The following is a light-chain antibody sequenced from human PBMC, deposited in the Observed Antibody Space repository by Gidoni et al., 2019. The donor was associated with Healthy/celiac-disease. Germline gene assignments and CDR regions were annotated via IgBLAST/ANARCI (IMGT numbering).Light chain of an antibody. CDR1: SSNIGAGYD. V-gene: IGLV1-40*01. J-gene: IGLJ1*01. CDR2: GNN. Sequence: QSVLTQPPSVSGAPAQRVTISCTGSSSNIGAGYDVNWYQQLPGTAPKLLIYGNNNRPSGVPDRFSGSKSGTSASLAITGLQAEDEADYYCQSYDSSLSGYVFGTGTKVTVL. CDR3: QSYDSSLSGYV.